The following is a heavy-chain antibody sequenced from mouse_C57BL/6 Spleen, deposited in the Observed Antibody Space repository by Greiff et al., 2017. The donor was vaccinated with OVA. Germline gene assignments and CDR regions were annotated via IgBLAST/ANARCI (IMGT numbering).Heavy chain of an antibody. D-gene: IGHD1-1*01. CDR3: STRYGSSYEYIDD. CDR1: GFNIKDDY. Sequence: EVQLQQSGAELVRPGASVKLSCTASGFNIKDDYMHWVKQRPEQGLEWIGWIDPENGDTEYASKFKGKATITADTSSNTAYLQLSSLTSEDTAGYNGSTRYGSSYEYIDDWGTGTTVTVSS. CDR2: IDPENGDT. J-gene: IGHJ1*03. V-gene: IGHV14-4*01.